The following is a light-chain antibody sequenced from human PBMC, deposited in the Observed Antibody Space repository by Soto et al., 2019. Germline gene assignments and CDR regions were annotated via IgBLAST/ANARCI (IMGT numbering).Light chain of an antibody. J-gene: IGKJ1*01. CDR1: QSISSN. Sequence: DIQMTQSPSSLSASVGDRVTITCRASQSISSNLNWYQQKPGKAPRLLIYAASSLQGGVSSRLSGSGSGTDFTLTASSLQPEDFATYNGQQSHSSTWTFGQGRKMDI. CDR3: QQSHSSTWT. V-gene: IGKV1-39*01. CDR2: AAS.